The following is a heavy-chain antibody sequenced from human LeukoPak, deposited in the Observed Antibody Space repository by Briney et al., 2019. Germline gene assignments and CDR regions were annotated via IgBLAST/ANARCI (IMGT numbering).Heavy chain of an antibody. J-gene: IGHJ6*02. V-gene: IGHV1-46*01. D-gene: IGHD3-10*01. CDR1: GYTFTSYY. CDR3: ASVLPDYGSGSYYRMPYYYYGMDV. Sequence: ASVKVSCKASGYTFTSYYMHWVRQAPGQGLEWMGIINPSGGSTSYAQKFQGRVTMTRDTSTSTVYMELSSLRSEDTAVYYCASVLPDYGSGSYYRMPYYYYGMDVWGRGTTVTVSS. CDR2: INPSGGST.